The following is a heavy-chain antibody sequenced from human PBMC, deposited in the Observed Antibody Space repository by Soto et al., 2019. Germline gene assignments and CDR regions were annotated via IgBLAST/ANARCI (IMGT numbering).Heavy chain of an antibody. V-gene: IGHV3-74*01. Sequence: EVQLVESGGGLVQPGGSQRLSRAASGFTFSTYWMHWVRQAPGKGLVWVSRINSDGSSTSYADSVKGRFSISRDNAKNMLYLQMNSLRAEDTAMYYCARVRCSGGSCRDAYDIWGQGTMVTVSS. CDR1: GFTFSTYW. CDR3: ARVRCSGGSCRDAYDI. D-gene: IGHD2-15*01. CDR2: INSDGSST. J-gene: IGHJ3*02.